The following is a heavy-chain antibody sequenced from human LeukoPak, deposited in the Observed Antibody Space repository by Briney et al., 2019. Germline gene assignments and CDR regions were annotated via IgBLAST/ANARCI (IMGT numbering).Heavy chain of an antibody. CDR2: IYYSGST. V-gene: IGHV4-39*01. CDR3: ARLQRWLQPRSYGMDV. D-gene: IGHD5-24*01. J-gene: IGHJ6*02. CDR1: GGSISSSSYY. Sequence: SETLSLTCTVSGGSISSSSYYWGWIRQPPGKGLEWIGSIYYSGSTYYNPSLKGRVTISVDTSKNQFSLKLSSVTAADTAVYYCARLQRWLQPRSYGMDVWGQGTTVTVSS.